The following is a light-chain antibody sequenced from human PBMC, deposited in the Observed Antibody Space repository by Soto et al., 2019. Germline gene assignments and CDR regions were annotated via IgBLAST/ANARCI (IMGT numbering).Light chain of an antibody. CDR1: SSNLGSNS. V-gene: IGLV1-44*01. CDR3: GAWDDSLNGWV. CDR2: SDN. Sequence: QSVLTQPTSASGTPGQRVTISCSGSSSNLGSNSVNWYQQVPGTAPKLLISSDNQRPSGVPDRFSGSQSGTSASLAISGLQSEDEADYHCGAWDDSLNGWVFGGGTKLTVL. J-gene: IGLJ3*02.